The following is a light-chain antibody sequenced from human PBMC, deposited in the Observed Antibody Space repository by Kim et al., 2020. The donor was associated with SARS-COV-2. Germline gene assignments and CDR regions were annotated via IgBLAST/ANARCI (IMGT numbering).Light chain of an antibody. J-gene: IGKJ2*01. CDR3: QQYNSYLMYT. V-gene: IGKV1-5*03. Sequence: ASVGDRVAITCRASQSVSSWLSWYQQKPGKAPTLLIYKASSLEGGVPSRCSGSGSGTEFTLTISSLQPDDFATYYCQQYNSYLMYTFGQGTKLEI. CDR1: QSVSSW. CDR2: KAS.